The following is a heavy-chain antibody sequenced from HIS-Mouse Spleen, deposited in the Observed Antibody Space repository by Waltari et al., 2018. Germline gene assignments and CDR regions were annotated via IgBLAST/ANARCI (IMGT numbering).Heavy chain of an antibody. Sequence: QVQLVEYGGGVVQPGRSLRLSCAASGFTFSSYGMHWVRPAPGKGLWWVAVISYDGRNTYYADSVKGRFTISRDNSKNTLYLQINSLRAEDTAVYYCAKDKHHAFDYWGQGTLVTVSS. CDR2: ISYDGRNT. CDR3: AKDKHHAFDY. V-gene: IGHV3-30*18. J-gene: IGHJ4*02. CDR1: GFTFSSYG.